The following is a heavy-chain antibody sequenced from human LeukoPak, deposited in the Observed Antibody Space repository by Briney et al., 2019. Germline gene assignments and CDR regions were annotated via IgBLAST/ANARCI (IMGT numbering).Heavy chain of an antibody. J-gene: IGHJ5*02. Sequence: GGSLRLSCAASGFTFSSYWMSWVRQAPGKGLEWVANIKQDGSEKYYVDSVKGRFTISRDNAKNSLYLQMNSLRAEDTAVYYCARDLPMYCSSTSCYEDNWFDPWGQGTLVTVSS. D-gene: IGHD2-2*01. CDR1: GFTFSSYW. CDR2: IKQDGSEK. CDR3: ARDLPMYCSSTSCYEDNWFDP. V-gene: IGHV3-7*01.